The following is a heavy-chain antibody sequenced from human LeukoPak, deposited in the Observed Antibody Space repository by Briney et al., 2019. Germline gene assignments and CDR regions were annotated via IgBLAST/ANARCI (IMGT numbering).Heavy chain of an antibody. Sequence: SETLSLTCTVSGGSISTYYWSWIRQPAGKGLEWIGRIYSSGRTNYNPSLQSRVTMSVDTSRNQFSLKLRSVTAADTAVYYCAREASDTAMATYYFDYWGQGTLVTVSS. V-gene: IGHV4-4*07. D-gene: IGHD5-18*01. CDR1: GGSISTYY. J-gene: IGHJ4*02. CDR2: IYSSGRT. CDR3: AREASDTAMATYYFDY.